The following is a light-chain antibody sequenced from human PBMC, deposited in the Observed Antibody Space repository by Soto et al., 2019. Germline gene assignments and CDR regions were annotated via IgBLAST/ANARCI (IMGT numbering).Light chain of an antibody. Sequence: QSVLTQPPSVSAAPGQKVTISCSGSSSNIGNNYVSWYQQLPGTAPKLLIYDNNKRPSGIPDRFSGSKSGTSATLGITVLQTGDEADYYCGTWDSSLSAVVLGGGTKLTVL. J-gene: IGLJ3*02. CDR2: DNN. V-gene: IGLV1-51*01. CDR1: SSNIGNNY. CDR3: GTWDSSLSAVV.